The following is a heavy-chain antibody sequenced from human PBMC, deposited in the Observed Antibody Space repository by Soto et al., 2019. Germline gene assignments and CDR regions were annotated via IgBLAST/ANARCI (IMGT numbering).Heavy chain of an antibody. CDR3: ARAFRGTGLDY. V-gene: IGHV4-59*01. J-gene: IGHJ4*02. D-gene: IGHD1-1*01. CDR2: IYYSGST. CDR1: GGSISSYY. Sequence: SETLSLTCTVSGGSISSYYWSWIRQPPGKGLEWIGYIYYSGSTNYNPSLKSRVTISVDTSKNQFSLKLSSVTAADTAVYYCARAFRGTGLDYWGQGTLFTVSS.